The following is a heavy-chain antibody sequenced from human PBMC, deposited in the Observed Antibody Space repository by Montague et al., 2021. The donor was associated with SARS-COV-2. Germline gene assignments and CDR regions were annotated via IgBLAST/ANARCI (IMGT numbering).Heavy chain of an antibody. CDR3: ARHHISTMYGYSWFDP. CDR2: VHYSGKT. V-gene: IGHV4-59*02. D-gene: IGHD1-14*01. J-gene: IGHJ5*02. CDR1: GVSVKNYY. Sequence: SETLSLTCTVSGVSVKNYYWSWIRQLPGKGLEWIGYVHYSGKTKSNPSLQNPISIPLDASKNQFYLSLTSVTSADAAVYYCARHHISTMYGYSWFDPWGRGTLVTVSS.